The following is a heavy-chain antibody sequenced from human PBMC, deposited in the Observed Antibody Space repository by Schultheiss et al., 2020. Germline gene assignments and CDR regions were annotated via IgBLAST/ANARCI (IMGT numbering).Heavy chain of an antibody. CDR1: GFTISSYW. J-gene: IGHJ3*02. Sequence: GGTLRLSCAASGFTISSYWMSWVRQAPGKGLEWVANIKQDGSEKYYVDSVKGRFTISRDNAKNSLYLQMNSLRAEDTAVYYCARVCQTAFDIWGQGTMVTVSS. CDR3: ARVCQTAFDI. V-gene: IGHV3-7*01. CDR2: IKQDGSEK.